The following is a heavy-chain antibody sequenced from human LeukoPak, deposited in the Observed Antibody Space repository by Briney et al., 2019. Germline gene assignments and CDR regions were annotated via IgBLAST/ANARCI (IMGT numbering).Heavy chain of an antibody. CDR2: IYYSGST. Sequence: SETLSLTCTVSGGSISSYYWSWIRQPPGKGLEWIGYIYYSGSTNYNPSLKSRVTISVDASKNQFSLKLSSVTAADTAVYYCARMAVAGIPFDYWGQGTLVTVSS. CDR3: ARMAVAGIPFDY. CDR1: GGSISSYY. D-gene: IGHD6-19*01. J-gene: IGHJ4*02. V-gene: IGHV4-59*08.